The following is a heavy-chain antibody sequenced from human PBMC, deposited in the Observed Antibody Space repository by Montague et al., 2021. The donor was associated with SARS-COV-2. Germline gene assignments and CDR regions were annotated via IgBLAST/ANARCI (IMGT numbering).Heavy chain of an antibody. CDR1: GDSVSSDSAA. J-gene: IGHJ4*02. CDR3: ARGVYYDGSGYYSFDY. CDR2: TYYRSKWYN. Sequence: CAISGDSVSSDSAAWNWNRQSPSIGLEWLGRTYYRSKWYNDYALSVKSRITINPDTSKNHFSLPLNSVTPEDTAIYYCARGVYYDGSGYYSFDYWGQGTLVTVSS. V-gene: IGHV6-1*01. D-gene: IGHD3-22*01.